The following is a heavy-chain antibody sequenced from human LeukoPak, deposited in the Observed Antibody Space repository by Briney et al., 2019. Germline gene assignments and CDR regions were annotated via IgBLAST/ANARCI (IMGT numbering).Heavy chain of an antibody. CDR1: GFTFSSYW. CDR2: IKQDGSEK. J-gene: IGHJ4*02. CDR3: ARGPVITFGGVIARAGSFDY. D-gene: IGHD3-16*02. V-gene: IGHV3-7*03. Sequence: GGSLRLSCAASGFTFSSYWMSWVRQAPGKGLEWVANIKQDGSEKYYVDSVKGRFTISRDNAKNSLYLQMNSLRAEDTAVYYCARGPVITFGGVIARAGSFDYWGQGTLVTASS.